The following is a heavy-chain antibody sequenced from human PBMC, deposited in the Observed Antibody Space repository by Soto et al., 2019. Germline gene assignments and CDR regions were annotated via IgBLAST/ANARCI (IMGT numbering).Heavy chain of an antibody. CDR3: ARIQGYCSGGSCPGRYYFDY. CDR1: GYTFTSYG. D-gene: IGHD2-15*01. Sequence: ASVKVSCKASGYTFTSYGISWVRQAPGQGLEWMGWISAYNGNTNYAQKLQGRVTMTTDTSTSTAYMELRSLRSDDTAVYYCARIQGYCSGGSCPGRYYFDYWGQGTLVTVSS. CDR2: ISAYNGNT. V-gene: IGHV1-18*01. J-gene: IGHJ4*02.